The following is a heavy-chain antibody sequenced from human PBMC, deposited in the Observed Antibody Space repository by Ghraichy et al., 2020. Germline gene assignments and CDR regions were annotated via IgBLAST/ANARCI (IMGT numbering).Heavy chain of an antibody. J-gene: IGHJ4*02. CDR2: MNPNSGNT. CDR1: GYTFTSYD. D-gene: IGHD6-13*01. CDR3: ARSGTDSSSWADY. V-gene: IGHV1-8*01. Sequence: ASVKVSCKASGYTFTSYDINWVRQATGQGLEWMGWMNPNSGNTGYAQNFQGRVTMTRDTSISTAYMELSSLRSEDTALYYCARSGTDSSSWADYWGQGTLVTVSS.